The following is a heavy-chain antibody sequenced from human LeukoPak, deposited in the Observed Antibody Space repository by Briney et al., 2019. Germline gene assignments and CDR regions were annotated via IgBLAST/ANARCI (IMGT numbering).Heavy chain of an antibody. CDR1: GGSFSGYY. D-gene: IGHD6-6*01. J-gene: IGHJ5*02. Sequence: SETLSLTCAVYGGSFSGYYWSWIRHPPGKGLEWIGEISHSGNTNYNPSLKSRVTISVDTSKNQFSLKLSSVTAADTAVYYCASYSSSSTQMYNWFDPWGQGTLVTVSS. CDR2: ISHSGNT. CDR3: ASYSSSSTQMYNWFDP. V-gene: IGHV4-34*01.